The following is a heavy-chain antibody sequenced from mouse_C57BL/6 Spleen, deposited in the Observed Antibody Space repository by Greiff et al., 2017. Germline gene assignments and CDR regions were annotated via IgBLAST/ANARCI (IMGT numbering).Heavy chain of an antibody. CDR1: GYAFTNYL. D-gene: IGHD1-1*02. V-gene: IGHV1-54*01. J-gene: IGHJ2*01. Sequence: VKLMESGAELVRPGTSVKVSCKASGYAFTNYLIEWVKQRPGQGLEWIGVINPGSGGTNYNEKFKGKATLTADKSSSTAYMQLSSLTSEDSAVYFCARSGVFDYWGQGTTLTVSS. CDR3: ARSGVFDY. CDR2: INPGSGGT.